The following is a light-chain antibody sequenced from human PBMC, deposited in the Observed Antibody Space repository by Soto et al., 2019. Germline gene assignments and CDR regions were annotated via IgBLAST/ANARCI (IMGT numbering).Light chain of an antibody. CDR3: QQYGSSSWT. V-gene: IGKV3-20*01. CDR1: QSVSSSY. CDR2: GAS. J-gene: IGKJ1*01. Sequence: IVLTQSPGTLSMSPGERATLSCRASQSVSSSYLAWYQQKPDQAPRLLIYGASSRATGIPDRFSGSGSGTDFTLTISRLEPEDFAVYYCQQYGSSSWTFGQGTKVDSK.